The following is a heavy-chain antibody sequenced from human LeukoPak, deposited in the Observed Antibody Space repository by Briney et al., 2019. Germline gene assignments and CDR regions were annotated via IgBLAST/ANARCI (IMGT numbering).Heavy chain of an antibody. V-gene: IGHV4-39*02. CDR1: GGSISSSDYY. D-gene: IGHD2-15*01. CDR2: IYYSGST. CDR3: ARLTIAANAFDI. Sequence: SETLSLTCTVSGGSISSSDYYWGWIRQPPGKGQEWIGSIYYSGSTYYNPSLKSRVTISVDTSKNHFSLRLSSVTAADTAMFYCARLTIAANAFDIWGQGTMVTVSS. J-gene: IGHJ3*02.